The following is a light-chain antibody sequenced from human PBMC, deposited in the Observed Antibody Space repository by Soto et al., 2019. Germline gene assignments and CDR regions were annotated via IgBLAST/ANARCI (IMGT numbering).Light chain of an antibody. Sequence: EIVLTQSPGTLALSPGERATLSCRASQSVSRNYLAWYQQKPGQAPRLLIYGASSRATGIPDRFSGSGSGTDFTLTISRLEPEDFAVYYCQQYGTSPLTFGGGTKVDIK. J-gene: IGKJ4*01. CDR1: QSVSRNY. CDR3: QQYGTSPLT. V-gene: IGKV3-20*01. CDR2: GAS.